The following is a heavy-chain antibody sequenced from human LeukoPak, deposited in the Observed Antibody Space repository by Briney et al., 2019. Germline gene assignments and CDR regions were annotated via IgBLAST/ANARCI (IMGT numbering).Heavy chain of an antibody. CDR1: GYTFSGYH. D-gene: IGHD4-17*01. V-gene: IGHV1-2*02. CDR2: INPNSGGT. CDR3: ARDRDGDYVYYYYYMDV. Sequence: GASVKVSCKASGYTFSGYHMHWVRQAPGHGLEWMGWINPNSGGTNYAQKFQGRVTMTRDTSISTAYMELSRLRSDDTAVYYCARDRDGDYVYYYYYMDVWGKGTTVTISS. J-gene: IGHJ6*03.